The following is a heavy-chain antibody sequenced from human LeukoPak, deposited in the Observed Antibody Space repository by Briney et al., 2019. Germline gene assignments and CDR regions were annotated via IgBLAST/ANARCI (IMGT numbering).Heavy chain of an antibody. D-gene: IGHD6-19*01. Sequence: GGSLRLSCAASGFTFDDHGMSWVRQAPGKGLEWVSGINWNGGSTGYADSVKGRFTISRDNAKNSLYLQMNSLRAEDTALYYCARVIPSGWYYYYYYYMDVWGKGTTVTVSS. CDR1: GFTFDDHG. V-gene: IGHV3-20*04. CDR2: INWNGGST. J-gene: IGHJ6*03. CDR3: ARVIPSGWYYYYYYYMDV.